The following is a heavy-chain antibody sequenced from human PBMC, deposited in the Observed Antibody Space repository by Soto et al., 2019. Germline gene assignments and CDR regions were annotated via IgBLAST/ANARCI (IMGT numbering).Heavy chain of an antibody. D-gene: IGHD6-6*01. Sequence: GGSLRLSCAASGFTFSSYSMNWVRQAPRKGLEWVSSISSSSSYIYYADSVKGRFTISRDNAKNSLYLQMNSLRAEDTAVYYCASPSVAARPYYYYGMDVWGQGTTVTVSS. CDR3: ASPSVAARPYYYYGMDV. CDR1: GFTFSSYS. J-gene: IGHJ6*02. CDR2: ISSSSSYI. V-gene: IGHV3-21*01.